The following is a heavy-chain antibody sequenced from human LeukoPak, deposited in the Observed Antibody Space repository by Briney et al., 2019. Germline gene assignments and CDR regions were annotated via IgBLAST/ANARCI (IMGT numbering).Heavy chain of an antibody. CDR1: GGTFSSYA. Sequence: KISCKASGGTFSSYAISWVRQAPGQGLEWMGGIIPIFGTANYAQKFQGRVTITTDESTSTAYMELSSLRSEDTAVYYCARVPHRGLNWFDPWGQGTLVTVSS. J-gene: IGHJ5*02. D-gene: IGHD5/OR15-5a*01. CDR2: IIPIFGTA. CDR3: ARVPHRGLNWFDP. V-gene: IGHV1-69*05.